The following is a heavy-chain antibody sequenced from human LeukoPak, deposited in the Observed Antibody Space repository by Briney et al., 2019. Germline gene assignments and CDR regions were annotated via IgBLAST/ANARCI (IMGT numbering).Heavy chain of an antibody. D-gene: IGHD6-6*01. CDR1: GFTFDDYA. CDR2: ISWNSGSI. Sequence: GGSLRLSCAASGFTFDDYAMHWVRQAPGKGLEWVSGISWNSGSIGYADSVKGRFTISRDNAKNPLYLQMNSLRAEDMALYYCAKAESIAARPFDYWGQGTLVTVSS. CDR3: AKAESIAARPFDY. J-gene: IGHJ4*02. V-gene: IGHV3-9*03.